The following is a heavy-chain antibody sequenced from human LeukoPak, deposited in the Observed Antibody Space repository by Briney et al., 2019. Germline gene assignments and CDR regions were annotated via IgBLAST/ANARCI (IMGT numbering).Heavy chain of an antibody. J-gene: IGHJ4*02. CDR1: GFTFSSYA. Sequence: PGGSLRLSCAASGFTFSSYAMNWVRQAPGKGPEWVSSISGSGGSTYYADSVKGRFTISRDNSKNTLYLQMNSLRAEDTAVYYCARDPPRAAWVFDYWGQGTLVSVSS. V-gene: IGHV3-23*01. CDR3: ARDPPRAAWVFDY. D-gene: IGHD6-25*01. CDR2: ISGSGGST.